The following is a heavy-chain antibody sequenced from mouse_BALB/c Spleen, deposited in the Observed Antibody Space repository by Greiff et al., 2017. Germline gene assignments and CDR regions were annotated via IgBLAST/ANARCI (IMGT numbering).Heavy chain of an antibody. CDR3: ARPYTMITTYYFDY. CDR1: GFTFSSYG. CDR2: ISSGGSYT. V-gene: IGHV5-6*01. D-gene: IGHD2-4*01. J-gene: IGHJ2*01. Sequence: EVQLQESGGDLVKPGGSLKLSCAASGFTFSSYGMSWVRQTPDKRLEWVATISSGGSYTYYPDSVKGRFTISRDNAKNTLYLQMSSLKSEDTAMYYCARPYTMITTYYFDYWGQGTTLTVSS.